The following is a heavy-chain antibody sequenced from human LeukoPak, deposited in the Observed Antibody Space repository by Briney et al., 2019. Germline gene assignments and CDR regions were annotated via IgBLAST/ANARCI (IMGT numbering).Heavy chain of an antibody. Sequence: SETLSLTCAVSGGSSRSGDYFWSWIRQPPGKGLEWIGCIYYSGSTYYNPSLKSRVTISVDMSKSQFSLRLTSVTAADTAVYYCARKNDFDIWGQGTLVTVSS. J-gene: IGHJ3*02. CDR1: GGSSRSGDYF. CDR2: IYYSGST. D-gene: IGHD2/OR15-2a*01. CDR3: ARKNDFDI. V-gene: IGHV4-61*08.